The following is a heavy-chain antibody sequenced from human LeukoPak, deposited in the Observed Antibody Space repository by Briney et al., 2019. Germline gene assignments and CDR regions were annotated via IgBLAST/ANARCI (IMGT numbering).Heavy chain of an antibody. J-gene: IGHJ3*02. V-gene: IGHV1-18*01. CDR2: ISAYNGNT. CDR1: GYTFTSYG. CDR3: ARGRTTVVTRGAFDI. D-gene: IGHD4-23*01. Sequence: ASVKVSCKASGYTFTSYGISWVRQAPGQGLEWMGWISAYNGNTNYAQKFQGRVTFTADKSTSTAYMELSSLRSEDTAVYYCARGRTTVVTRGAFDIWGQGTMVTVSS.